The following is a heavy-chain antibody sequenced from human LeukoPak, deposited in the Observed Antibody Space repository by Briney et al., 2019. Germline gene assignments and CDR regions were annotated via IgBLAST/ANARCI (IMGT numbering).Heavy chain of an antibody. D-gene: IGHD6-13*01. J-gene: IGHJ5*02. Sequence: SETLSLTCTVSGGSISSYYWSWIRQPPGKGLEWIGYIYYSGSTNYNPSLKSRVTMSFDASKNQFSLKLTSVTAADTAIYYCARVSDCFPSSCFSRWFDPWGQGTLVTISP. CDR1: GGSISSYY. CDR3: ARVSDCFPSSCFSRWFDP. CDR2: IYYSGST. V-gene: IGHV4-59*12.